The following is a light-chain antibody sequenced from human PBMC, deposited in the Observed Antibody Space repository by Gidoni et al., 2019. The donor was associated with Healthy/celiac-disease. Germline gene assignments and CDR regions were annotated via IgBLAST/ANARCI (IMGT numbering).Light chain of an antibody. V-gene: IGKV3-20*01. CDR2: GAS. CDR1: QRVSSSY. CDR3: QQYGSSRYT. J-gene: IGKJ2*01. Sequence: EFVLTHSPGTLSLSPGERATLPCRASQRVSSSYLAWYQQKPAQAPRLLIDGASSRATGIPDRFSGSGSRTDFTLTISRLEPEDFAVYYWQQYGSSRYTFGQGTKLEIK.